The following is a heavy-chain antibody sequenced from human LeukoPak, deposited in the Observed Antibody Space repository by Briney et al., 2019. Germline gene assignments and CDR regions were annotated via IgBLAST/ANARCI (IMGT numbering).Heavy chain of an antibody. V-gene: IGHV4-59*08. Sequence: KSSETLSLTCTVSGGSISSYYWSWIRQPPGKGLEWIGYIYYSGSTNYNPSLKSRVTISVDTSKNQFSLKLSSVTAADTAVYYCARTHSSGWLDYWGQGTLVTVSS. CDR1: GGSISSYY. D-gene: IGHD6-19*01. J-gene: IGHJ4*02. CDR2: IYYSGST. CDR3: ARTHSSGWLDY.